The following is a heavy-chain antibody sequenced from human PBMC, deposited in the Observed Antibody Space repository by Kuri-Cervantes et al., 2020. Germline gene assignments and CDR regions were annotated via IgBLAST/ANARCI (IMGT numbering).Heavy chain of an antibody. V-gene: IGHV1-2*02. D-gene: IGHD3-22*01. CDR1: GYTFTGYY. Sequence: ASVKVSCKASGYTFTGYYMHWVRQAPGQGLDWMGWINPNSGGTNYAQKFQGRVTMTTDTSTSTAYMELRSLRSDDTAVYYCARDGGLYDSSDYWGQGTLVTVSS. CDR3: ARDGGLYDSSDY. J-gene: IGHJ4*02. CDR2: INPNSGGT.